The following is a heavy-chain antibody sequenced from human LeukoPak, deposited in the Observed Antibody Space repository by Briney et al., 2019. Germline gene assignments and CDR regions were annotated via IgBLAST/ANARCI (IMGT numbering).Heavy chain of an antibody. J-gene: IGHJ4*02. V-gene: IGHV3-9*03. D-gene: IGHD2-2*01. CDR2: ISWNSGGI. CDR3: AKGYCSSTSCYPFDY. Sequence: GRSLRLSCAASGFAFDDYAMHWVRQAPGKGLEWVSGISWNSGGIGYADSVKGRFTISRDNAKNSLYLQMNSLRAEDMALYYCAKGYCSSTSCYPFDYWGQGTLVTVSS. CDR1: GFAFDDYA.